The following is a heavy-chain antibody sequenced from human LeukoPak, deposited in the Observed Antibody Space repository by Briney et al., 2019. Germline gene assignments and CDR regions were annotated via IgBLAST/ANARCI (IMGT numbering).Heavy chain of an antibody. CDR3: ARRSSSGYYPPDY. CDR1: GYSISSGYY. J-gene: IGHJ4*02. CDR2: IYHSGST. Sequence: SETLSLTCSVSGYSISSGYYWGWIRQPPGKGLEWIGSIYHSGSTYYNPSLKSRVTISVDTSKNQFSLKLSSVTAADTAVYYCARRSSSGYYPPDYWGQGTLVTVSS. D-gene: IGHD3-22*01. V-gene: IGHV4-38-2*01.